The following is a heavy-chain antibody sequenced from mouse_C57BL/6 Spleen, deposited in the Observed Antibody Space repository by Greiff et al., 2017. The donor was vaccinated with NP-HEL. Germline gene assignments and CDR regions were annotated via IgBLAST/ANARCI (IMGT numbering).Heavy chain of an antibody. CDR1: GFNIKDYY. Sequence: EVKLMESGAELVRPGASVKLSCTASGFNIKDYYMHWVKQRPEQGLEWIGRIDPEDGDTEYAPKFQGKATMTADTSSNTAYLQLSSLTSEDTAVYYCTTDYGSSFHAMDYWGQGTSVTVSS. CDR3: TTDYGSSFHAMDY. J-gene: IGHJ4*01. D-gene: IGHD1-1*01. V-gene: IGHV14-1*01. CDR2: IDPEDGDT.